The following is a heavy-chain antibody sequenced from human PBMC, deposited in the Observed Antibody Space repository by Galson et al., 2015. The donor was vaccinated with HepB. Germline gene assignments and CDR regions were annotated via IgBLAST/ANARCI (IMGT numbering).Heavy chain of an antibody. Sequence: TLSLTCAVSGGSISSGAYSWSWIRQPPGKDLEWIAYIYHSGTTSYNPSLRSRVTISIDKSRNQFSLKLSSVTAADTAVYFCARGSSYYGAGRGYYFDYWGQGTLVTVSS. V-gene: IGHV4-30-2*01. D-gene: IGHD3-10*01. CDR1: GGSISSGAYS. J-gene: IGHJ4*02. CDR3: ARGSSYYGAGRGYYFDY. CDR2: IYHSGTT.